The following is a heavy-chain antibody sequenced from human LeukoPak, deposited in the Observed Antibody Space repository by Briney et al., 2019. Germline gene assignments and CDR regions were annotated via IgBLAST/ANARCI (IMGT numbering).Heavy chain of an antibody. J-gene: IGHJ4*02. CDR3: AKGCYDSGATEFDY. V-gene: IGHV3-23*01. CDR2: ISGSGGST. Sequence: PGGSLRLSCEVSGFSFGNFAMSWVRQAPGKGLEWVSAISGSGGSTYYADSVKGRFTISRDNSKNTLYLQMNSLRAEDTAVYYCAKGCYDSGATEFDYWGQGTLVTVSS. CDR1: GFSFGNFA. D-gene: IGHD3-22*01.